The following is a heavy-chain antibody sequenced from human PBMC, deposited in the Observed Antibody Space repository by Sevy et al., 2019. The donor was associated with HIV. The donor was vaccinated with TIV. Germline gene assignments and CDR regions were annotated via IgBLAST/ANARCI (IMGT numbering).Heavy chain of an antibody. CDR2: IKRDGSEK. J-gene: IGHJ6*02. D-gene: IGHD2-2*01. CDR3: ARDCSSTSCLWGMDV. CDR1: GFTFSNYW. Sequence: GGSLRLSCAASGFTFSNYWMSWVRQAPGKGLEWVANIKRDGSEKYYVASVKGRFTISRDNAKNSLYLQMNGLRAEDTAVYYCARDCSSTSCLWGMDVWGQGTTVTVSS. V-gene: IGHV3-7*03.